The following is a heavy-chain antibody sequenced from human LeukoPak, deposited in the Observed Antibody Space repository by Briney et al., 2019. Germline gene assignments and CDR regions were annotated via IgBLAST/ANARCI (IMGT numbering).Heavy chain of an antibody. CDR3: AREGFPGAYYYDSSGYPLDY. J-gene: IGHJ4*02. D-gene: IGHD3-22*01. Sequence: SVKVSCKASGGTFSSYAISWVRQAPGQGLEWMGGIIPIFGTANYAQKFQGRVTITADKSTSTAYMELSSLRSEDTAVYYCAREGFPGAYYYDSSGYPLDYWGQGTLVTVSS. CDR2: IIPIFGTA. V-gene: IGHV1-69*06. CDR1: GGTFSSYA.